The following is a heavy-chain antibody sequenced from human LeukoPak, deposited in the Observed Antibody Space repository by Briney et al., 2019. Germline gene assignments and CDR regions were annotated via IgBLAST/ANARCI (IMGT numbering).Heavy chain of an antibody. CDR1: GFTLSSYS. V-gene: IGHV3-21*01. J-gene: IGHJ4*02. CDR3: ARDRYDRSGYYDY. D-gene: IGHD3-22*01. CDR2: IGSSSSYT. Sequence: GGSLRLSCAASGFTLSSYSMNWVRQAPGKGLEWVSSIGSSSSYTHYTDSVKGRFTISRDNTKKSLYLQMNSLRAEDTAVYYCARDRYDRSGYYDYWGQGTLVTVSS.